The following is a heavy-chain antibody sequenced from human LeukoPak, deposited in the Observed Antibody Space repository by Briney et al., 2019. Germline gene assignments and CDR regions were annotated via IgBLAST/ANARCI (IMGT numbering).Heavy chain of an antibody. J-gene: IGHJ4*02. CDR3: ARDSSSGWYHY. V-gene: IGHV3-20*04. D-gene: IGHD6-19*01. Sequence: GGSLRLSCAASGFTFDDSAMSWVRQVPGKGLEWVSGINWNGDMTAYADSVKGRFTISRDNAKNSLFLQMNSLRAEDTAVYYCARDSSSGWYHYWGQGTLVTVSS. CDR1: GFTFDDSA. CDR2: INWNGDMT.